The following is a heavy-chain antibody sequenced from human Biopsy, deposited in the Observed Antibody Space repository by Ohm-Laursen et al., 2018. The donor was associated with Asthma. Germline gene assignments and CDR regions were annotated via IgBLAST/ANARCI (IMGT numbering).Heavy chain of an antibody. CDR1: GVDLSSYG. CDR3: AKGRYKWNDGYYGLDV. V-gene: IGHV3-30*18. Sequence: LSLTCAAFGVDLSSYGMNWVRQAPGKGLEWVAVIAYDGSKKYYADSVKGRFTISRDNSKNTLYLQMNSLRGEDTAVYYCAKGRYKWNDGYYGLDVWGPGTTVSVS. J-gene: IGHJ6*02. CDR2: IAYDGSKK. D-gene: IGHD1-20*01.